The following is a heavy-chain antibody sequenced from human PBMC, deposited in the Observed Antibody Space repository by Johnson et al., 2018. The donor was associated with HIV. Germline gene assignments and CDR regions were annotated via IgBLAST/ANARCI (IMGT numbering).Heavy chain of an antibody. Sequence: VPETPGKGLEWVSGLSCGRHKTCYGDSVKGHFTISRDNSWNPLYPQMNSLRAEDTALYYCAKGVHGSYTLDAFDIWGQGTLVTVSS. J-gene: IGHJ3*02. CDR2: LSCGRHKT. CDR3: AKGVHGSYTLDAFDI. D-gene: IGHD1-26*01. V-gene: IGHV3-23*01.